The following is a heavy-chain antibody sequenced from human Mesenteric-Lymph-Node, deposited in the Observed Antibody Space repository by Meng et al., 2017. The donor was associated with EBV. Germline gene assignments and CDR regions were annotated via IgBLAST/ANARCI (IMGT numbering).Heavy chain of an antibody. Sequence: QVQLQQWGRGLFKPLGTLALTCAVYGGFFSGYYWSWIRQPPGKGLEWIGEINHSGSTNYNPSLKSRVTISVDTSKNQFSLKLSSVTAADTAVYYCARGVVVVVAATPTGFSDWFDPWGQGTLVTVSS. CDR3: ARGVVVVVAATPTGFSDWFDP. D-gene: IGHD2-15*01. CDR1: GGFFSGYY. J-gene: IGHJ5*02. V-gene: IGHV4-34*01. CDR2: INHSGST.